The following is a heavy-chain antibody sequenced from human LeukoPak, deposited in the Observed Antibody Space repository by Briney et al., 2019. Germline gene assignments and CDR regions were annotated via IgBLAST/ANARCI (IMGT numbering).Heavy chain of an antibody. CDR2: ISSSSSYI. D-gene: IGHD4-11*01. Sequence: GGSLRLSCAASGFTFSSYSMNWVRQAPGKGLEWVSSISSSSSYIYYADSVKGRFTISRDNAKNSLYLQMNSLRAEDTAVYHCATGIHSNGNDYWGQGTLVTVSS. J-gene: IGHJ4*02. CDR1: GFTFSSYS. V-gene: IGHV3-21*01. CDR3: ATGIHSNGNDY.